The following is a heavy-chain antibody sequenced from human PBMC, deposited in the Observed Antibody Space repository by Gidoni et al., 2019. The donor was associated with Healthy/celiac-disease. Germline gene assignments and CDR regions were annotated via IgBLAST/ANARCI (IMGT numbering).Heavy chain of an antibody. J-gene: IGHJ4*02. V-gene: IGHV3-23*01. CDR3: AKDVYYYDSSGYSY. Sequence: SYAMSWVRQAPGKGLEWVSAISGSGGSTYYADSVKGRFTISRDNSKNTLYLQMNSLRAEDTAVYYCAKDVYYYDSSGYSYWGQGTLVTVSS. CDR2: ISGSGGST. CDR1: SYA. D-gene: IGHD3-22*01.